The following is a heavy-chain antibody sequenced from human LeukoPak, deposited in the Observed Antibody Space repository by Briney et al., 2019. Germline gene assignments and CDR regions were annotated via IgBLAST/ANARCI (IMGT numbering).Heavy chain of an antibody. J-gene: IGHJ4*02. V-gene: IGHV3-30*14. Sequence: GGSLRLSCAASGFTFSTYAMHWVRQAPGKGLEWVAVISYDGSNTYSADSVKGRFTISRDNSKNTLFLQMNSLRVEDTAVYYCARDEARGYDFRPQDHWGQGTLVSVSS. CDR1: GFTFSTYA. CDR2: ISYDGSNT. D-gene: IGHD3-3*01. CDR3: ARDEARGYDFRPQDH.